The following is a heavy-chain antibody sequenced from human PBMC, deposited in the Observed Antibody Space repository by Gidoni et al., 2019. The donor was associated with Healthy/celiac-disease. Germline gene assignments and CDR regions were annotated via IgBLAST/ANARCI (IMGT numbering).Heavy chain of an antibody. CDR2: IRRKDYGGTT. J-gene: IGHJ6*02. Sequence: ESGGGVVKPGRSLRLSCTASGFTFGAYAMSWFRQAPGKGLEWVGFIRRKDYGGTTEYAASVKGRFTISRDDSKSIAYLQMNSLKTEDTAVYYCTRVEDYYDSSGYYYYYGMDVWGQGTTVTVSS. CDR1: GFTFGAYA. CDR3: TRVEDYYDSSGYYYYYGMDV. V-gene: IGHV3-49*05. D-gene: IGHD3-22*01.